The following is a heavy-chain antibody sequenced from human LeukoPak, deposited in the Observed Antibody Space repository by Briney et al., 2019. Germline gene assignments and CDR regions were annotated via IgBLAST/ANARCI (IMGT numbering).Heavy chain of an antibody. D-gene: IGHD2-8*01. J-gene: IGHJ4*02. CDR2: ISYDGSNK. V-gene: IGHV3-30*18. CDR3: AKDLVYALDY. Sequence: GGSLRLSCAASGFTFSSYGMYWVRQAPGKGLEWVAVISYDGSNKYYADSVKGRFTISRENSKNTLYLQMNSLRAEDTAVYYCAKDLVYALDYWGQGTLVTVSS. CDR1: GFTFSSYG.